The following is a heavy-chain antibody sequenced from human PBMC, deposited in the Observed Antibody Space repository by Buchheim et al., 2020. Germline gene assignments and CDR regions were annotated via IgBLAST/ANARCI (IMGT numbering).Heavy chain of an antibody. J-gene: IGHJ4*02. CDR2: IIPIFGTA. D-gene: IGHD1-26*01. CDR1: GDIFSTYD. CDR3: ARGPNPEVVGATYIPFDY. V-gene: IGHV1-69*01. Sequence: QVQLVQSGAEVKKPGSSVKVSCMTSGDIFSTYDGVSWVRQAPGQGLEWMGGIIPIFGTANYAQKFQGRVTITADESTSTAYMELSSLRSEDTAVYYCARGPNPEVVGATYIPFDYWGQGTL.